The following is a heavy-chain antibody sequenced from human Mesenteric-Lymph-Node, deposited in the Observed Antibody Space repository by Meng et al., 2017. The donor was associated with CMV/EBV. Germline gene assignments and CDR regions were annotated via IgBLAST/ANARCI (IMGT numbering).Heavy chain of an antibody. CDR1: GNTVSAYG. Sequence: SGNTVSAYGMHWVRQAPGKGLEWVASIWYDGSNIHYANSVKGRFTISRDNSKNTLYLQMNSLRVEDTAVYYCERDNYYGSGTVSGAWGQGTLVTVSS. CDR3: ERDNYYGSGTVSGA. J-gene: IGHJ4*02. D-gene: IGHD3-10*01. CDR2: IWYDGSNI. V-gene: IGHV3-33*01.